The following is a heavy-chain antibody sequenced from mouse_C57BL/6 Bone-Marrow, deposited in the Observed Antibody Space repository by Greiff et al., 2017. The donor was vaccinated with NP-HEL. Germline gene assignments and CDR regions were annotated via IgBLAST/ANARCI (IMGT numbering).Heavy chain of an antibody. D-gene: IGHD1-1*01. CDR3: ARDYGSVYAMDY. V-gene: IGHV1-55*01. CDR1: GYTFTSYW. Sequence: QVHVKQSGAELVKPGASVKMSCKASGYTFTSYWITWVKKRPGQGLEWIGDIYPGSGSTNYNEKFKSKATLTVDTSSSTAYMQLSSLTSEDSAVDYCARDYGSVYAMDYWGQGTSVTVSA. CDR2: IYPGSGST. J-gene: IGHJ4*01.